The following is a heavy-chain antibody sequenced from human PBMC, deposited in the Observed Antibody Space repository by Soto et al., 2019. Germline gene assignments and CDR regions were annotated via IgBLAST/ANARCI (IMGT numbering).Heavy chain of an antibody. Sequence: QVQLQQWGAGLLKPSETLSLTCAVYGGSFSGYYWSWIRQPPGKGLEWIGEINHSGSTNYNPSLKSRVTISVDTSKNQFSLKLSSVTAADTAVYYCARATGYSSSWYGYWGQGTLVTVSS. CDR1: GGSFSGYY. J-gene: IGHJ4*02. D-gene: IGHD6-13*01. CDR2: INHSGST. CDR3: ARATGYSSSWYGY. V-gene: IGHV4-34*01.